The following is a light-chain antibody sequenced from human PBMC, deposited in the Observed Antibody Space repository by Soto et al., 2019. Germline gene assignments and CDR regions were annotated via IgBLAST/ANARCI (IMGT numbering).Light chain of an antibody. J-gene: IGKJ1*01. CDR2: KAS. Sequence: IQMAQSPSTLSAFVGDRVSLTCRASKSIGSCLAWYQQKPGKAHDPLIYKASSLESGVPSRFSGSGSGTEFTLTISSLQPDDFATYYCQQYHTYSPTFGQGTKVDIK. CDR3: QQYHTYSPT. CDR1: KSIGSC. V-gene: IGKV1-5*03.